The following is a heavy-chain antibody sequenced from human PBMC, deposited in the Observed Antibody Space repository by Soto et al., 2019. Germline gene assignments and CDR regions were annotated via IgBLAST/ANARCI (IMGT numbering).Heavy chain of an antibody. Sequence: ASVKVSCKADGYGFTSYGISWVRQAPGQGLEWMGWISAYNGNTNYVQKLQGRVTMTTDTSTSTAYMELRSLRSDDTAVYYCARAVIVVVPAAMDWFDPWGQGTLVTVSS. CDR3: ARAVIVVVPAAMDWFDP. CDR1: GYGFTSYG. J-gene: IGHJ5*02. D-gene: IGHD2-2*01. CDR2: ISAYNGNT. V-gene: IGHV1-18*01.